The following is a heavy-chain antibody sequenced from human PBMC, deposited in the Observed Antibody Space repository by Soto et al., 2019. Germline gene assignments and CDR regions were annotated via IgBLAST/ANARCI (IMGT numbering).Heavy chain of an antibody. CDR3: ARGGAISGAYGMDV. Sequence: SETLSLTCAVSGGSISSGGYSWSWIRQPPGKGLEWIGYIYHSGSTYYNPSLKSRVTISVDRSKNQFSLKLSSVTAADTAVYYCARGGAISGAYGMDVWGQGTTVTVSS. D-gene: IGHD3-3*01. V-gene: IGHV4-30-2*01. CDR1: GGSISSGGYS. CDR2: IYHSGST. J-gene: IGHJ6*02.